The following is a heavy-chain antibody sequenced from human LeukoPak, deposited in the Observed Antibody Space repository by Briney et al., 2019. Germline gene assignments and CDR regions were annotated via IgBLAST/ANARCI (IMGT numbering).Heavy chain of an antibody. CDR2: IYYHENT. CDR1: GGSISSSSDY. J-gene: IGHJ4*02. Sequence: SETLSLPCTVSGGSISSSSDYWGWVRQAPGKGLEWFGSIYYHENTYYNSSLQSHVTISVDTSKNQFSLKLNSVTAADTAVYYCARDYLGSGSLRLCPGGHVAFDYWGQGTLVTVSS. CDR3: ARDYLGSGSLRLCPGGHVAFDY. D-gene: IGHD3-10*02. V-gene: IGHV4-39*07.